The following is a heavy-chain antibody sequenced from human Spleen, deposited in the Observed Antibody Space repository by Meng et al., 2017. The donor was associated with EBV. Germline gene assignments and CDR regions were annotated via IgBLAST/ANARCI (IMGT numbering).Heavy chain of an antibody. V-gene: IGHV1-18*01. CDR3: ARDPSSYSSGWYVPFDY. CDR1: GYTFTSYG. D-gene: IGHD6-19*01. Sequence: QGQRVQSGVEVKKPGASVKVSCKASGYTFTSYGISWVRQAPGQGLEWMGWISAYNGNTNYAQKLQGRVTMTTDTSTSTAYMELRSLRSDDTAVYYCARDPSSYSSGWYVPFDYWGQGTLVTVSS. CDR2: ISAYNGNT. J-gene: IGHJ4*02.